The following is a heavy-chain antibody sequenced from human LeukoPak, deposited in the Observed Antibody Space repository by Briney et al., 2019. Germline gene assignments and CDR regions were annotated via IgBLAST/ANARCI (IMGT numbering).Heavy chain of an antibody. CDR2: FDPEDGET. CDR3: ATAIPGVVVPAATGGGYYYYMDV. Sequence: GASVKVSCKVSGYTLTELSMHWVRQAPGTGLEWMGGFDPEDGETIYAQKFQGRVTMTEDTSTDTAYMELSSLRSEDTAVYYCATAIPGVVVPAATGGGYYYYMDVWGKGTTVTVSS. J-gene: IGHJ6*03. CDR1: GYTLTELS. V-gene: IGHV1-24*01. D-gene: IGHD2-2*01.